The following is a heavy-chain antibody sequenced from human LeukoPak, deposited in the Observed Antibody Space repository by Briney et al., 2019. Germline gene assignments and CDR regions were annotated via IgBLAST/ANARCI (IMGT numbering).Heavy chain of an antibody. CDR2: ISGSGGST. CDR1: GFTFSSYA. D-gene: IGHD6-19*01. V-gene: IGHV3-23*01. Sequence: GGSLRLSCAASGFTFSSYAMSWVRQAPGKGLEWVSAISGSGGSTYYADSVKGRFTISRDNSKNTLYLQMNSLRAEDTAVYYCAKDRGYSSGWPTDAFDIWGQGTMVTVSS. J-gene: IGHJ3*02. CDR3: AKDRGYSSGWPTDAFDI.